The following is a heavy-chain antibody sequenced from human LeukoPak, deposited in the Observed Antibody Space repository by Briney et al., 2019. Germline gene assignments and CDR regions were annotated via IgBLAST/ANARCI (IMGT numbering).Heavy chain of an antibody. CDR1: GFAFTNAW. CDR2: IRSNSDGGTI. Sequence: GGSLRLSCTASGFAFTNAWMTWVRQAPGKGLEWVGRIRSNSDGGTIDYAAPVKGRFTLSRDDSKTTLYLQMNSLQTEDTAVYYCATDFYDSTWGQGTLVTVSS. D-gene: IGHD3-22*01. CDR3: ATDFYDST. V-gene: IGHV3-15*01. J-gene: IGHJ5*02.